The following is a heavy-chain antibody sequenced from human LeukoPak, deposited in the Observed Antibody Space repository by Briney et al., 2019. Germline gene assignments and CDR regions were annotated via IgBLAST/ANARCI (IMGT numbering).Heavy chain of an antibody. CDR3: AREVYGDNYFDY. Sequence: GGSLRLSCAASGFTFGRHWMSWVRQAPGKGPEWVADIKQDGSQRYYVDSVKGRFTISRDNGRDSLFLQMNSLRAEDTAVYYCAREVYGDNYFDYWGQGTLVTVSS. J-gene: IGHJ4*02. CDR1: GFTFGRHW. CDR2: IKQDGSQR. V-gene: IGHV3-7*05. D-gene: IGHD4-17*01.